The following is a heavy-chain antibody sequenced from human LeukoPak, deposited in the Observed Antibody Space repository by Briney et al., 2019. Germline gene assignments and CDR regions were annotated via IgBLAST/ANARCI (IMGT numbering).Heavy chain of an antibody. V-gene: IGHV3-74*01. J-gene: IGHJ4*02. CDR2: IISDGSPT. CDR1: GFTFSTYW. CDR3: ARHPLKTGDLIFDY. Sequence: PGGSLRLSCAASGFTFSTYWMHWVRQAPGKGLVWVSRIISDGSPTSYADSVKGRFTISRDNSKNTLYLQMNSLRAEDTAVYYCARHPLKTGDLIFDYWVQGTLVTVSS. D-gene: IGHD7-27*01.